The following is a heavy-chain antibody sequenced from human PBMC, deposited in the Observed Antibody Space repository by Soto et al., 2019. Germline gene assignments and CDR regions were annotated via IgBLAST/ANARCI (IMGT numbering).Heavy chain of an antibody. CDR3: ARRERYYGSPGWFDP. CDR2: DYHNENT. CDR1: GGSINDFAYY. Sequence: QLHLQESGPGLVRPSETLSLTCTVSGGSINDFAYYWGWIRQPPGKGLEWIGTDYHNENTYYNPSLKSRVTISVDTAKNQFSLNLRSVTAADTAIYFCARRERYYGSPGWFDPWGQGALVTVSS. V-gene: IGHV4-39*01. D-gene: IGHD3-16*01. J-gene: IGHJ5*02.